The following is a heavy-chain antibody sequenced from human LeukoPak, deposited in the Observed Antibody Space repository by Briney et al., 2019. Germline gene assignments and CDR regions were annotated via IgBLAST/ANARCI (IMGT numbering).Heavy chain of an antibody. Sequence: GGSLRLSCAASGFTFSNFGMHWVRQAPGKGLEWVALIWLDGSNKNYADSVKGRFTISRDNSKSTLYLQMDSLRVEDTAVYYCARDSSRRSSNPDYWGQGTLVTVSS. CDR2: IWLDGSNK. J-gene: IGHJ4*01. CDR1: GFTFSNFG. D-gene: IGHD6-6*01. CDR3: ARDSSRRSSNPDY. V-gene: IGHV3-33*01.